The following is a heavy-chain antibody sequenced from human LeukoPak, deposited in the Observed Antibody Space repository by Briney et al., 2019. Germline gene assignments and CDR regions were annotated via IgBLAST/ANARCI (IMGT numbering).Heavy chain of an antibody. V-gene: IGHV3-21*04. D-gene: IGHD5-12*01. J-gene: IGHJ4*02. CDR1: GFTFGDYA. CDR3: AKDDDWLRFEH. CDR2: ISSSSSYI. Sequence: GGSLRLSCTASGFTFGDYAMSWFRQAPGKGLEWVSSISSSSSYIYYADSVKGRFTISRDNAKNSPYLQMNSLIAEDTAIYYCAKDDDWLRFEHWGRGTPVSVSS.